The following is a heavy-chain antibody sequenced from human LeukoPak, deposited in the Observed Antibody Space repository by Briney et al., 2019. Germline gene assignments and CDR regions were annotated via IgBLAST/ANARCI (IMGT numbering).Heavy chain of an antibody. Sequence: GGSLRLSCAASGFTFSDSAMTWVRQASGKGLEWVSLISFSGDSIYYADSVRGRFTIPRDNSKDTLYLQMNSLRAEDTAIYYCARDIQLSTWGLGTMVTVSS. J-gene: IGHJ3*01. CDR3: ARDIQLST. V-gene: IGHV3-23*01. D-gene: IGHD5-24*01. CDR1: GFTFSDSA. CDR2: ISFSGDSI.